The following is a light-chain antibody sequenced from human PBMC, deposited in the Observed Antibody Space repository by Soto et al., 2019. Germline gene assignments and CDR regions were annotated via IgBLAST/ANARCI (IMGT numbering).Light chain of an antibody. CDR1: QSVTSN. CDR3: QQYGSSPPWT. J-gene: IGKJ1*01. V-gene: IGKV3-20*01. CDR2: GAS. Sequence: EIVMTQSPATLSVSPGARAPLSCRASQSVTSNLAWYQQKPGQAPRLLIYGASSRATGIPDRFSGSGSGTDFTLTISRLEPEDFAVYYCQQYGSSPPWTFGQGTKVDI.